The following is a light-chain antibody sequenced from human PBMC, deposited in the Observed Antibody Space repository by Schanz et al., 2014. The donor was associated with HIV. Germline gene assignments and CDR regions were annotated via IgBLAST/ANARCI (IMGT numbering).Light chain of an antibody. Sequence: AIQMTQSPSSLSASVGDRVTITCRASQGIGNDLGWYQHKPGKPPKLLIYAASSLQNGVASRFSGSRSGTDFTLTISSLQPEDFATYYCQQPASYPLTFGGGTKVEIK. CDR2: AAS. CDR1: QGIGND. J-gene: IGKJ4*01. CDR3: QQPASYPLT. V-gene: IGKV1-6*01.